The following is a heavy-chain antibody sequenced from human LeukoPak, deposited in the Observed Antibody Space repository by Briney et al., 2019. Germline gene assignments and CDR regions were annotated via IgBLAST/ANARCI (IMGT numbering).Heavy chain of an antibody. CDR1: GGTFSNYA. Sequence: SVKVSCKASGGTFSNYAISWVRQAPGQGLEWMGRIIPILDLTNYAQKFQGRVTITADKSTSTAYMELRSLRSEDTAIYYCADRLDYNSESYYNDRSWGQGTLVTVSA. CDR3: ADRLDYNSESYYNDRS. D-gene: IGHD3-10*01. V-gene: IGHV1-69*04. J-gene: IGHJ4*02. CDR2: IIPILDLT.